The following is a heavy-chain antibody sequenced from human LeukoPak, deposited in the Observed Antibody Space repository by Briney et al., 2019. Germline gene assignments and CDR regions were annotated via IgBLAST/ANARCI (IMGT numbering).Heavy chain of an antibody. D-gene: IGHD6-19*01. Sequence: KTSETLSLTCTVSDGSITGYYWSWIRQPPGKGLEWIAYVYYTGRTLYNPSLESRVTISVDTSKTQFSLKLTSVTAADTAVYYFARHISVSYDAFDPWGRGTTVTVSS. CDR3: ARHISVSYDAFDP. J-gene: IGHJ3*01. CDR2: VYYTGRT. CDR1: DGSITGYY. V-gene: IGHV4-59*08.